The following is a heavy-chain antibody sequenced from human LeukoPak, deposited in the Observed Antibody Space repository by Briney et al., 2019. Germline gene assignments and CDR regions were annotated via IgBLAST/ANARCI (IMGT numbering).Heavy chain of an antibody. D-gene: IGHD1-26*01. V-gene: IGHV3-48*03. CDR2: ISSSGSTI. CDR1: GFTFSSYE. Sequence: PGGSLRLSCAASGFTFSSYEMNWVRQAPGKGLEWVSYISSSGSTIYYADSVKGRFTISRDNAKNTLYLQMNSLGVEDTAVYYCARDLHWGASDYWGQGTLVTVSS. J-gene: IGHJ4*02. CDR3: ARDLHWGASDY.